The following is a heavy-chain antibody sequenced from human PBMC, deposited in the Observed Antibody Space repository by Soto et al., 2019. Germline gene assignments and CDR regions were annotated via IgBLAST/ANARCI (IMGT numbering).Heavy chain of an antibody. CDR3: ARDPADRDAWLGSVTTYYYGMDV. CDR1: GYTFTSYG. CDR2: ISAYNGNT. J-gene: IGHJ6*02. V-gene: IGHV1-18*01. Sequence: VASVKVSCKASGYTFTSYGISWVRQAPGQGLEWMGWISAYNGNTNYAQKLQGRLTMTTDTSTSTAYMELRSLRSDDTAVYYCARDPADRDAWLGSVTTYYYGMDVWGQGTTVTVSS. D-gene: IGHD4-17*01.